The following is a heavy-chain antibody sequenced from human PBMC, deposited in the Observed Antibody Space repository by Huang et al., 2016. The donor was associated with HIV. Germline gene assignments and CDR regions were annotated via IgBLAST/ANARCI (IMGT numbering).Heavy chain of an antibody. Sequence: EVQLVQSGAEVKKPGESLKISCTGSGYSFSIYWIAWVRQRPGKVLEWMGIIYPFDSKRPSSPSFEGHVSISVDKSINTVYLHWSSLKASDTAIYYCAKGRRAFDVWGQGTWVTVSS. J-gene: IGHJ3*01. CDR3: AKGRRAFDV. V-gene: IGHV5-51*03. CDR1: GYSFSIYW. CDR2: IYPFDSKR.